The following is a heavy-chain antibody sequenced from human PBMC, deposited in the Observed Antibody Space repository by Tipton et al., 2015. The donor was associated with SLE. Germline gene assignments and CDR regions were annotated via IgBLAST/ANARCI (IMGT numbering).Heavy chain of an antibody. CDR1: GGSISSGSGW. Sequence: GLVKPSETLSLTCTVSGGSISSGSGWWGWIRQSPGRGLEWIATVYYRGRTFYNLSLRSRVTTSVNTSKNQFSLKLTSVTAADTAVYYCAREGWRVDFHAFDIWGQGTMVTVSS. J-gene: IGHJ3*02. V-gene: IGHV4-39*07. CDR3: AREGWRVDFHAFDI. CDR2: VYYRGRT. D-gene: IGHD3/OR15-3a*01.